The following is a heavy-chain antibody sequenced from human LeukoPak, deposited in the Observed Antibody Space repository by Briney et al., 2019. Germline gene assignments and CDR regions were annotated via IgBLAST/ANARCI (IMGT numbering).Heavy chain of an antibody. CDR2: IYPGDSDS. Sequence: KVGESLKFSCKGSGYRFTDYWIAWVRQMPGKGLEWMGIIYPGDSDSRYSPSFQGQVTFSADKSISTAYLQWSSLKASDTAMYYCARRSYCYSTSCYGYWFDSWGQGTLVTVSS. D-gene: IGHD2-2*01. CDR3: ARRSYCYSTSCYGYWFDS. J-gene: IGHJ5*01. CDR1: GYRFTDYW. V-gene: IGHV5-51*01.